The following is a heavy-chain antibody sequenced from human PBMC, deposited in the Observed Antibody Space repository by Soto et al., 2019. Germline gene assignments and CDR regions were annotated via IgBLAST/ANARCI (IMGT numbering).Heavy chain of an antibody. J-gene: IGHJ4*02. CDR2: IITIFGTA. D-gene: IGHD2-2*01. V-gene: IGHV1-69*13. Sequence: SVKVSCKASGGTFSSYAISWVRQAPGQGREWMGGIITIFGTANYAQKFQGRVKITADESTSTAYMELSSLRSEDTAVYYCARMNVVAVFLESWSPLDYWGQGTLVTVSS. CDR3: ARMNVVAVFLESWSPLDY. CDR1: GGTFSSYA.